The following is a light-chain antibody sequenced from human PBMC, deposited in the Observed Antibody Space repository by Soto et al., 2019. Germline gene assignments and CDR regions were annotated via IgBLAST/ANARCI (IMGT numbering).Light chain of an antibody. CDR1: QSVTR. Sequence: EIVLTQSPGTLSLSPGERATLSCRASQSVTRLAWYQQKPGQAPRLLIYDASSRATGIPDRFSGGGSGTDFTLTINRLEPEDFAGYYCQQYGNSPWTFGQGTKVEIK. V-gene: IGKV3-20*01. CDR3: QQYGNSPWT. CDR2: DAS. J-gene: IGKJ1*01.